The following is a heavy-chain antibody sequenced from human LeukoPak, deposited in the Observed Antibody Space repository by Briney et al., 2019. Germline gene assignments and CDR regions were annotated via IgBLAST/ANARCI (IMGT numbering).Heavy chain of an antibody. D-gene: IGHD2-2*01. J-gene: IGHJ4*02. CDR2: ISGSGGST. CDR1: GFTFSSYA. V-gene: IGHV3-23*01. CDR3: ASGRREYCSSTSCYPLAPGY. Sequence: HPGGSLRLSCAASGFTFSSYAMSWVRQAPGKGLEWVSAISGSGGSTYYADSVKGRFTISRDNSKNTLYLQMNSLRAEDTAVYYCASGRREYCSSTSCYPLAPGYWGQGTLVTVSS.